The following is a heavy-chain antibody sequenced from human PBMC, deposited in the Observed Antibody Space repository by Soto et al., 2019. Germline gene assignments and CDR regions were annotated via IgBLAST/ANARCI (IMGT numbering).Heavy chain of an antibody. CDR3: ARDLAPVVRGVLSSGMDV. CDR2: IIPMFGTT. D-gene: IGHD3-10*02. J-gene: IGHJ6*02. CDR1: GGTFSNYA. Sequence: QVQLVQSGAEIKKTGSSVKVSCKASGGTFSNYAINWIRQAPGQGLEWMGGIIPMFGTTYYAHRFQGRVTITADESTSTAYMELSSLTSEDTAIFYCARDLAPVVRGVLSSGMDVWGQGTTVTVSS. V-gene: IGHV1-69*01.